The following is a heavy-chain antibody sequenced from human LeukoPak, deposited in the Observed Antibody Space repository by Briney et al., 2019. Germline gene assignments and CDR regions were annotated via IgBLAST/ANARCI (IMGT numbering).Heavy chain of an antibody. J-gene: IGHJ3*02. CDR1: GYTFTDYD. D-gene: IGHD3-3*01. CDR3: ARDNKRRDFWSGQINAFDM. Sequence: ASVKVSCRASGYTFTDYDISWVRQAPGQGLEWLGWINTNNGNTNYAQKMQGRVIMTTDRSTSLVYMQLRGLRSDDTAMYYCARDNKRRDFWSGQINAFDMWGQGTMVTVFS. CDR2: INTNNGNT. V-gene: IGHV1-18*01.